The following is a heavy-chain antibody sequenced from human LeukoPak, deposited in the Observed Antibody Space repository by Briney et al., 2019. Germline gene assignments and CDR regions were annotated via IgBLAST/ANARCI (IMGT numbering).Heavy chain of an antibody. D-gene: IGHD5-18*01. CDR2: ISAYSGNT. Sequence: ASVPVSRQASVYTFTSYGISWLRPAPGRGLEWVGWISAYSGNTNYAQKFQGRAIMNTDPSTSTAYMDLRSLRSDDAAVYYCARAGYENLIAGPDFWGQGTLVTVSS. V-gene: IGHV1-18*01. CDR3: ARAGYENLIAGPDF. J-gene: IGHJ4*02. CDR1: VYTFTSYG.